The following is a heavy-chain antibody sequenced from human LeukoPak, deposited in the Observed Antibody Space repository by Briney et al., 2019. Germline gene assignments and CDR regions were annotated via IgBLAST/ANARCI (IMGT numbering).Heavy chain of an antibody. CDR2: IYYSGST. Sequence: PSETLSLTCAVSGYSISSGYYWGWIRQPPGKGLEWIGSIYYSGSTYYNPSLKSRVTISVDTSKNQFSLKLSSVTAADTAVYYCARRTAMVEFDYWGQGTLVTVSS. J-gene: IGHJ4*02. V-gene: IGHV4-38-2*01. CDR1: GYSISSGYY. CDR3: ARRTAMVEFDY. D-gene: IGHD5-18*01.